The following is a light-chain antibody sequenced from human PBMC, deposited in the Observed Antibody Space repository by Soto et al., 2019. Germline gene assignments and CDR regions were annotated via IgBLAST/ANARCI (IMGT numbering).Light chain of an antibody. CDR2: GNS. Sequence: SVLTQPPSVSGAPGQRVTISCTGSSSNLGADYDVHWYQQLPGTAPKLLIYGNSNRPSGVPDRFSGSKSDTSASLAITGLQAEDEADYYGQSYDNSLSGPYIFGTGTKV. V-gene: IGLV1-40*01. CDR3: QSYDNSLSGPYI. J-gene: IGLJ1*01. CDR1: SSNLGADYD.